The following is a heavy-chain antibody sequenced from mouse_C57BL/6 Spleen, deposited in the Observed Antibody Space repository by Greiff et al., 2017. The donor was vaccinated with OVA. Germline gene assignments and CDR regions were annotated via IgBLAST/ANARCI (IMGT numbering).Heavy chain of an antibody. CDR3: ARSNDAAWFTY. V-gene: IGHV1-22*01. J-gene: IGHJ3*01. Sequence: EVQLVESGPELVKPGASVKMSCKASGYTFTDYNMHWVKQSHGKSLEWIGYINPNNGGTSYNQKFKGKATLTVNKSSSTAYMELRSRTSEDSAVYYCARSNDAAWFTYWGQGTLVTVSA. CDR1: GYTFTDYN. D-gene: IGHD2-12*01. CDR2: INPNNGGT.